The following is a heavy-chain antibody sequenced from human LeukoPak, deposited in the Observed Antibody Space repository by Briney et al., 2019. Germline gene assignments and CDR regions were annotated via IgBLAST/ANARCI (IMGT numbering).Heavy chain of an antibody. V-gene: IGHV1-8*01. CDR3: ARESYYYGSGSYYPFDY. CDR1: GYTFTSYD. J-gene: IGHJ4*02. CDR2: MNPNSGNT. Sequence: ASVKVSCKASGYTFTSYDINWVRQATGQGLEWMGWMNPNSGNTGYAQKFQGRVTMTRNASISTAYMELSSLRSEDTAMYYCARESYYYGSGSYYPFDYWGQGTLVTVSS. D-gene: IGHD3-10*01.